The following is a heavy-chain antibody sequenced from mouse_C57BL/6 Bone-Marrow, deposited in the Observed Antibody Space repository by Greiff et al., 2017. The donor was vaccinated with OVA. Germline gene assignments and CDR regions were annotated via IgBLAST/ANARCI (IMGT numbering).Heavy chain of an antibody. CDR3: ARHGGGAMDY. Sequence: EVQLVESGGDLVKPGGSLKLSCAASGFTFSSYGTSWVRQTPDKRLEWVATISSGGSYTYYPDSVKGRFTISRDNAKNTLYLQMSSLKSEDTAMYYCARHGGGAMDYWGQGTSVTGSS. V-gene: IGHV5-6*01. CDR2: ISSGGSYT. CDR1: GFTFSSYG. J-gene: IGHJ4*01.